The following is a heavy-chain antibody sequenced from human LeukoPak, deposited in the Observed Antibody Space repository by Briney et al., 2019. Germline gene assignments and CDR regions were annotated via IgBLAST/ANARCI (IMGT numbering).Heavy chain of an antibody. Sequence: GGSLRLSCAASGFTFSSYGMHWVRQAPGKGLEWVAVISYDGSNKYYADSVKGRFTISRDNSKNTLYLQVNSLRAEDTAVYYCARRFANYYGMDVWGQGTTVTVSS. CDR3: ARRFANYYGMDV. CDR2: ISYDGSNK. V-gene: IGHV3-30*03. D-gene: IGHD3-3*01. J-gene: IGHJ6*02. CDR1: GFTFSSYG.